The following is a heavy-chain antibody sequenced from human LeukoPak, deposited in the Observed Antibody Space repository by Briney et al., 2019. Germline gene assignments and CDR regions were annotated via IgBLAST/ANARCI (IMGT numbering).Heavy chain of an antibody. Sequence: SETLSLTCSVSGVSISSSGHYWGWIRQPPGKGLEWIGSIYNSVRSAYNPSLKSRVTISVDTSKNQFSLKLNSVTATDTAVYYCARHYGPWGQGTLVTVSS. CDR1: GVSISSSGHY. CDR2: IYNSVRS. J-gene: IGHJ4*02. D-gene: IGHD3-10*01. CDR3: ARHYGP. V-gene: IGHV4-39*01.